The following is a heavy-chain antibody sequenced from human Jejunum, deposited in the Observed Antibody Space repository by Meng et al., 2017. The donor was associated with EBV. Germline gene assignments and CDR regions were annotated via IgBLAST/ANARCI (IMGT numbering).Heavy chain of an antibody. J-gene: IGHJ4*02. Sequence: QLVEAGAEVEKPGSSVKVSCKASGDRFGTYSVSWVRQAPGQGLEWMGNTVPIFGTTSYAQKFQGRVTITADESTRTAFMELRNLRSEDSAMYYCARAGGDYEDYWGQGTLVTVSS. V-gene: IGHV1-69*15. CDR2: TVPIFGTT. CDR3: ARAGGDYEDY. D-gene: IGHD4-17*01. CDR1: GDRFGTYS.